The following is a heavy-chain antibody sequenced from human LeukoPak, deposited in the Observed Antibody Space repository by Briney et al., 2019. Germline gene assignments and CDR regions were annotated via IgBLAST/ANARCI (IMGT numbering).Heavy chain of an antibody. V-gene: IGHV4-39*01. CDR1: GGSISTTSYY. CDR3: ARRTWGGPHYFDY. Sequence: SETLSLTCTVSGGSISTTSYYWGWIRQPPGKGLEWIGNIYYSGSTFYNPSFKSRVTISVDTSKNQFSLKVNSMTAADTAAYFCARRTWGGPHYFDYWGQGTLVTVSS. CDR2: IYYSGST. J-gene: IGHJ4*02. D-gene: IGHD3-3*01.